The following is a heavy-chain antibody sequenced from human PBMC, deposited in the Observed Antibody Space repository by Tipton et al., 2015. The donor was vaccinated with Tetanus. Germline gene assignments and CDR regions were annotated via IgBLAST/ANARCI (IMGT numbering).Heavy chain of an antibody. V-gene: IGHV4-31*11. D-gene: IGHD1-26*01. Sequence: TLSLTCAVSGVSISGGRYYWSWIRQRPGKGLEWIGDIYSSGSTYTDPSLKCRVTISVDTSKNQFSLRLNSVTAPDTAVYYCARDQARGARGWDYFDFWGLGTLVTVSS. CDR2: IYSSGST. CDR1: GVSISGGRYY. CDR3: ARDQARGARGWDYFDF. J-gene: IGHJ4*02.